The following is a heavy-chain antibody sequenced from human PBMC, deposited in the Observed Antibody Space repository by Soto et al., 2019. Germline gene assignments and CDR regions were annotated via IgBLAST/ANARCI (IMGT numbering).Heavy chain of an antibody. CDR2: ISGSGGST. Sequence: GASVKVSCKASGYTFTSYYMHWVRQAPGKGLEWVSAISGSGGSTYYADSVKGRFTISRDNSKNTLYLQMNSLRAEDTAVYYCAKVDGGGGEDVWGKGTTVTVSS. CDR1: GYTFTSYY. J-gene: IGHJ6*04. CDR3: AKVDGGGGEDV. D-gene: IGHD2-21*01. V-gene: IGHV3-23*01.